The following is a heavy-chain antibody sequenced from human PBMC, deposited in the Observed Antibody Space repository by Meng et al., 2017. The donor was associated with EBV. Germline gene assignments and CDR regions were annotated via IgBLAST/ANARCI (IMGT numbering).Heavy chain of an antibody. CDR3: ARAEIAAAGRLDY. J-gene: IGHJ4*02. Sequence: GEVVKFGGEVKKPGSLVKVSCKASGGTFSRYAISWVRQAPGQGLEWMGGIIPIFGTANYAQKFQGRVTITADKSTSTAYMELSSLRSEDTAVYYCARAEIAAAGRLDYWGQGTLVTVSS. CDR2: IIPIFGTA. V-gene: IGHV1-69*06. CDR1: GGTFSRYA. D-gene: IGHD6-13*01.